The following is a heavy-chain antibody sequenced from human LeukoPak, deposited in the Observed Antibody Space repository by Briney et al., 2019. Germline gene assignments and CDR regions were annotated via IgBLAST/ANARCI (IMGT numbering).Heavy chain of an antibody. CDR2: IRYDGSNK. Sequence: GGSLRLSCAESGFTFSSYGMHWVRQAPGKGLEWVAVIRYDGSNKYYADSVKGRFTISRDNSKNTLYLQMNSLRAEDTAVYYCARAEGYCSSTSCYWWFDPWGQGTLVTVSS. V-gene: IGHV3-33*01. CDR1: GFTFSSYG. CDR3: ARAEGYCSSTSCYWWFDP. J-gene: IGHJ5*02. D-gene: IGHD2-2*01.